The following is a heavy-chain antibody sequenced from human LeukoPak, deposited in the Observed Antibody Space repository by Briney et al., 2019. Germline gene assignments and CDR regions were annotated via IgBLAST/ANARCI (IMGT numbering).Heavy chain of an antibody. J-gene: IGHJ4*02. Sequence: GSLRLSCAASGFTFSSYSMNWVRQAPGKGLEWVSSISSSSSYIYYADSVKGRFTISRDNAKNSLYLQMNSLRAEDTAVYYCARDTVETYYYDSSGYLFDYWGQGTLVTVSS. CDR3: ARDTVETYYYDSSGYLFDY. V-gene: IGHV3-21*01. D-gene: IGHD3-22*01. CDR1: GFTFSSYS. CDR2: ISSSSSYI.